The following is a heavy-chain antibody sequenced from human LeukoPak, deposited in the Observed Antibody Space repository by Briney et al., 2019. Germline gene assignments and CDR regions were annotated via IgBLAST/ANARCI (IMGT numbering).Heavy chain of an antibody. CDR3: ARERGRYDSSGYFAAFDI. CDR2: ISSSSSYI. Sequence: PGGSLRLSCAASGFTFSSYSMNWVRQAPGKGLEWVSSISSSSSYIYYADSVKGRFTISRDNAKNSLYLQMNTLRAEDKAVYYCARERGRYDSSGYFAAFDIWGQGTMVPVSS. V-gene: IGHV3-21*01. J-gene: IGHJ3*02. D-gene: IGHD3-22*01. CDR1: GFTFSSYS.